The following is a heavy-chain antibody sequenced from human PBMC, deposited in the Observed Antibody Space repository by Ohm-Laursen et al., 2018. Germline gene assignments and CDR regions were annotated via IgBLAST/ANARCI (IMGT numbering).Heavy chain of an antibody. CDR3: AKDKSSGTNWYFDH. J-gene: IGHJ2*01. CDR2: ISSSSSYI. V-gene: IGHV3-21*04. Sequence: SLRLSCSASGFTFSSYSMNWVRQAPGKGLEWVSSISSSSSYIYYADSVKGRFTISRDNAKNSLYLQMNSLRADDTAVYYCAKDKSSGTNWYFDHWGRGTLVTVSS. CDR1: GFTFSSYS. D-gene: IGHD3-22*01.